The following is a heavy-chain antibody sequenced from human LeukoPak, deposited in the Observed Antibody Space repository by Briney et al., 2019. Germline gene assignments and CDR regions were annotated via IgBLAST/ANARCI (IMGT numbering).Heavy chain of an antibody. CDR1: GYTFTSYG. V-gene: IGHV1-18*01. CDR3: ARDGYYYDSSGYYPFWY. CDR2: ISAYNGNT. D-gene: IGHD3-22*01. Sequence: ASVKVSCKASGYTFTSYGISWVRQAPGQGLEWMGWISAYNGNTNYAQKLQGRVTMTTDTSTSTAYMELRSLRSDDTAVYYSARDGYYYDSSGYYPFWYWGQGTLVTVSS. J-gene: IGHJ4*02.